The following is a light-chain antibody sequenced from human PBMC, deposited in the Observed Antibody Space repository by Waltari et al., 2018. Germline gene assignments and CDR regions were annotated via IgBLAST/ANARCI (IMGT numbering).Light chain of an antibody. CDR1: SGSVSSTSY. Sequence: QTVLTQEPSLSVSPGGTVTLTCALSSGSVSSTSYATWYQQTPGQAPRTLVYKGKGRYSGGPDRFSGSILGNKAALTITGAQADDESDYYCSMYMGSGIWVFGGGTKLTVL. J-gene: IGLJ3*02. V-gene: IGLV8-61*01. CDR3: SMYMGSGIWV. CDR2: KGK.